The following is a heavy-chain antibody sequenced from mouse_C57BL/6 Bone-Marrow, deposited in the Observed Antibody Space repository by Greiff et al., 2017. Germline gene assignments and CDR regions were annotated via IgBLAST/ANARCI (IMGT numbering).Heavy chain of an antibody. CDR1: GYSFTDYN. V-gene: IGHV1-39*01. CDR2: INPNYGTT. D-gene: IGHD1-1*01. CDR3: AVITTVVATRVYYFDY. Sequence: VQLQQSGPELVKPGASVKISCKASGYSFTDYNMNWVKQSNGKSLEWIGVINPNYGTTSYHQKFKGKATLTVDQSSSTAYMQLNSLTSEDSAVYYCAVITTVVATRVYYFDYWGQGTTLTVSS. J-gene: IGHJ2*01.